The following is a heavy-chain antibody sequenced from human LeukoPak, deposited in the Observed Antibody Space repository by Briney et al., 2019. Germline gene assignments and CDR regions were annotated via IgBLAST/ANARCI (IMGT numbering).Heavy chain of an antibody. V-gene: IGHV1-2*02. Sequence: ASVKVSCKASGYTFNGYYMHWVRQAPGQGLEWMGWINPNSGDTKNAQKFQGRVAMTRDTSISTAYIELSRRRSDDTAVYYCARGIFPPFCGGDCYSGYFDYWGQGTLVTVSS. J-gene: IGHJ4*02. CDR1: GYTFNGYY. CDR3: ARGIFPPFCGGDCYSGYFDY. D-gene: IGHD2-21*02. CDR2: INPNSGDT.